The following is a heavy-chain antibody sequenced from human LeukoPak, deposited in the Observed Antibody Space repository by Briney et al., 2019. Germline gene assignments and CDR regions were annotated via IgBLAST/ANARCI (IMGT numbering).Heavy chain of an antibody. J-gene: IGHJ4*02. CDR2: ISSNGGNI. CDR3: ARVRVGATAKGHYFDY. CDR1: GFTSSNYA. D-gene: IGHD1-26*01. V-gene: IGHV3-64*01. Sequence: PGGSLRLSCAASGFTSSNYAIHWVRQAPGKGLESVSVISSNGGNIYHANSVKGRFTISRDNSKNTVYLQMGSLRPEDMAVYYCARVRVGATAKGHYFDYWGQGTLVTVSS.